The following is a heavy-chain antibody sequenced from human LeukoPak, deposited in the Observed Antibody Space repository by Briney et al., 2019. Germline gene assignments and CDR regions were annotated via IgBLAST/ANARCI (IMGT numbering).Heavy chain of an antibody. CDR1: GYTFTSYG. CDR2: ISAYNGNT. D-gene: IGHD1-26*01. Sequence: GASVKVSCKASGYTFTSYGISWVRQAPRQGLEWMGWISAYNGNTNYAQKLQGRVTMTTDTSTSTTYMELRSLRSDDTAVYYCARPSGVAEIDAFDIWGQGTMVTVSS. CDR3: ARPSGVAEIDAFDI. J-gene: IGHJ3*02. V-gene: IGHV1-18*01.